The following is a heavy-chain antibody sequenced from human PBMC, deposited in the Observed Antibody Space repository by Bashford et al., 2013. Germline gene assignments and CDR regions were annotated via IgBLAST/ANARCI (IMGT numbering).Heavy chain of an antibody. CDR3: ARAQNDYGDYVAHY. J-gene: IGHJ4*02. Sequence: SETLSLTCAVYGGSFSGYYWSWIRQPPGKGLEWIGEINHSGSTNYNPSLKSRVTISVDTSKNQFSLKLSSVTAADTAVYYCARAQNDYGDYVAHYWGQGTLVTVSS. CDR2: INHSGST. V-gene: IGHV4-34*01. CDR1: GGSFSGYY. D-gene: IGHD4-17*01.